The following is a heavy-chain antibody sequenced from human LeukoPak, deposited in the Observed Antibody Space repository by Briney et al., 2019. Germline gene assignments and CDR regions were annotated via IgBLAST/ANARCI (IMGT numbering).Heavy chain of an antibody. CDR3: ARHGGSYYIDY. D-gene: IGHD1-26*01. J-gene: IGHJ4*02. CDR2: IYYSGGT. CDR1: AGAVSSRGDY. V-gene: IGHV4-39*01. Sequence: PSETLSLTCTASAGAVSSRGDYCGWIRQPPGKGREWNGSIYYSGGTYYNPSLKSRVTKSVDTSKNQFSLKLSSVTAADTAVYYCARHGGSYYIDYWGQGTLVTVSS.